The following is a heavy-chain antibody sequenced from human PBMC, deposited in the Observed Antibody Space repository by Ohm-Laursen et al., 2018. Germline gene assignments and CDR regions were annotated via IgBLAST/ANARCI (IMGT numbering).Heavy chain of an antibody. J-gene: IGHJ3*01. CDR3: ASEGVVISPDTFDV. V-gene: IGHV3-23*01. Sequence: SLRLSCAASEFTLNSYAMSWVRQAPGKGLEWVSGISGRGSSTYYTDSVKGRFTISRDESKNTLYLQMNSLRADDTAVYYCASEGVVISPDTFDVWGQGTMVTVSS. CDR1: EFTLNSYA. D-gene: IGHD3-3*01. CDR2: ISGRGSST.